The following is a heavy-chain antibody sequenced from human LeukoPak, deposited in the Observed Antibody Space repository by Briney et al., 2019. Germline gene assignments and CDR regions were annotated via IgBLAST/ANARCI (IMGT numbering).Heavy chain of an antibody. CDR2: TYYRSKWYN. V-gene: IGHV6-1*01. D-gene: IGHD4-17*01. Sequence: SQTLSLTCAISRDSVSSNSAAWNWIRQSPSRGLEWLGRTYYRSKWYNEYAVSVKSRLSITPDTSKNLFSLQLNFVAPEDTATYYCAGAYGTYLHFDYWGQGSLVTVSS. J-gene: IGHJ4*02. CDR1: RDSVSSNSAA. CDR3: AGAYGTYLHFDY.